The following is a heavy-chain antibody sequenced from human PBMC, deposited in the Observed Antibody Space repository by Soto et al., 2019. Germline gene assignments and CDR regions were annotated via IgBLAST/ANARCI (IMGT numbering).Heavy chain of an antibody. CDR2: ISARGGSS. V-gene: IGHV3-23*01. CDR1: GFSFSSYA. CDR3: AKGSIEYSSSVDN. J-gene: IGHJ4*02. D-gene: IGHD5-12*01. Sequence: DVQLLESGGGLVQPGGSLRLSCAASGFSFSSYAMVWVRQAPGKGLEWVAGISARGGSSYFADPVKGRLTLSIDNSKNVLSLEMNSLRAEDTAIYFCAKGSIEYSSSVDNWGQGTLVVVSS.